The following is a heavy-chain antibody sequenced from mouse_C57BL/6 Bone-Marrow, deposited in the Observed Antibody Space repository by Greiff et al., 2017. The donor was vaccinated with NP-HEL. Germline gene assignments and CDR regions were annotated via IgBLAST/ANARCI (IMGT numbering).Heavy chain of an antibody. CDR2: ISDGGSYT. CDR1: GFTFSSYA. J-gene: IGHJ1*03. V-gene: IGHV5-4*01. D-gene: IGHD2-1*01. CDR3: ARDGNYWYFDV. Sequence: EVKLVESGGGLVKPGGSLKLSCAASGFTFSSYAMSWVRQTPEKRLEWVATISDGGSYTYYPDNVKGRFTISRDKAKNNLYLQMSHLKSEDTAMYYCARDGNYWYFDVWGTGTTVTVSS.